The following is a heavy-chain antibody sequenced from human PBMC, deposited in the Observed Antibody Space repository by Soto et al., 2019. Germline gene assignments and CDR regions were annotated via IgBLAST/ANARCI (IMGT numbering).Heavy chain of an antibody. D-gene: IGHD3-22*01. Sequence: ASVKVSCKASGYTFTSYAMHWVRQAPGQRLEWMGWINAGNGNTKYSQKFQGRVTITRDTSASTAYMELSSLRSEDTAVYYCARRQYYSDSSGYFFDYWGQGTLVTVSS. V-gene: IGHV1-3*01. J-gene: IGHJ4*02. CDR2: INAGNGNT. CDR3: ARRQYYSDSSGYFFDY. CDR1: GYTFTSYA.